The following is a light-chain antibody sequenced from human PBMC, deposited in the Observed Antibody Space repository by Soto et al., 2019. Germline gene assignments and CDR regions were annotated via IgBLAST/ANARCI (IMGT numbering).Light chain of an antibody. Sequence: EIVLTQSPGTLSLSPGERVTLSCRASQSVRSSYLAWYQQNPGQAPRLLIYGASSRATGIPDRFSGSGSGTAFPLTISRLAPEDFAVYCCQQYGSSPYTFGQGTKLEI. V-gene: IGKV3-20*01. CDR1: QSVRSSY. CDR2: GAS. J-gene: IGKJ2*01. CDR3: QQYGSSPYT.